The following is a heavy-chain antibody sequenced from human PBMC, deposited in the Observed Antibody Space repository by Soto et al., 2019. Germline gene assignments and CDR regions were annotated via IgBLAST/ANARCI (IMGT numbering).Heavy chain of an antibody. CDR3: ARERKVGTIFWLYYFDY. CDR1: GGSFSGHY. J-gene: IGHJ4*02. D-gene: IGHD3-22*01. V-gene: IGHV4-34*01. Sequence: QVQLQQWGAGLLKPSETLSLTCAVYGGSFSGHYWNWIRQSPGKGLEWIGEIDDGGSTNYNPSLKSRVTISLDTSKNHFSLKQSSVTAADTAVYYCARERKVGTIFWLYYFDYWGQRTLVTVSS. CDR2: IDDGGST.